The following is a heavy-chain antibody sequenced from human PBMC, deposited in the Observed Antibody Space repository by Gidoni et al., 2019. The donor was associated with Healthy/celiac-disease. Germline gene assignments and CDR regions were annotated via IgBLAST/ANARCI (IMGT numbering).Heavy chain of an antibody. J-gene: IGHJ4*02. CDR2: ISSSSSNI. V-gene: IGHV3-48*02. Sequence: EVQLVESGGGLVQHGGSLRLSCAASGFTFSSYSMNWVRQAPGKGLEWVSYISSSSSNIYYADSVKGRFTISRDNAKNSLYLQMNSLRDEDTAVYYCARDPSGSYGGGPFDYWGQGTLVTVSS. D-gene: IGHD1-26*01. CDR1: GFTFSSYS. CDR3: ARDPSGSYGGGPFDY.